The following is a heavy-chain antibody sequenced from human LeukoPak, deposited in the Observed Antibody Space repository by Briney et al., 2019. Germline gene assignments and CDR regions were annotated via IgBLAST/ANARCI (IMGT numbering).Heavy chain of an antibody. V-gene: IGHV4-59*01. CDR1: GGSISSYY. J-gene: IGHJ6*03. CDR3: ARDVGSSWPYYYYYYMDV. D-gene: IGHD6-13*01. CDR2: IYYSGST. Sequence: PSETLSLTCTVSGGSISSYYWSWIRQPPGKGLEWIGYIYYSGSTNYNPSLKSRVTISVDTSKNQFSLKLSSVTAADTAVYYCARDVGSSWPYYYYYYMDVWGKGTTVTVSS.